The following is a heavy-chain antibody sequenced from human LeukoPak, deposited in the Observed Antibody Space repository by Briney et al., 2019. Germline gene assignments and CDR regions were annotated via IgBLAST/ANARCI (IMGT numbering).Heavy chain of an antibody. V-gene: IGHV3-30*02. D-gene: IGHD6-13*01. CDR2: IRYDGSNK. J-gene: IGHJ4*02. CDR1: GFTFSSYG. Sequence: GGSLRLSCAASGFTFSSYGIHWVRQAPGKGLEWVAFIRYDGSNKYYADSVKGRFTISRDNSKNTLYLQMNSLRAEDTAVYYCAKDGSIAAAGTYYWGQGTLVTVSS. CDR3: AKDGSIAAAGTYY.